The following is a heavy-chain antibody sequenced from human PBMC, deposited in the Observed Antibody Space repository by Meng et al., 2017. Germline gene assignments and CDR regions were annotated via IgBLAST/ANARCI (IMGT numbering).Heavy chain of an antibody. D-gene: IGHD5-24*01. CDR1: GYTFTSYA. V-gene: IGHV7-4-1*02. J-gene: IGHJ4*02. Sequence: GQLGELGSELKKPGASVKVHCKASGYTFTSYAMNWVRQAPGQGLEWMGWINTNTGNPTYAQGFTGRFVFSLDTSVSTAYLQISSLKAEDTAVYYCARVPQGPLERRDGYKNLYDYWGQGTLVTVSS. CDR3: ARVPQGPLERRDGYKNLYDY. CDR2: INTNTGNP.